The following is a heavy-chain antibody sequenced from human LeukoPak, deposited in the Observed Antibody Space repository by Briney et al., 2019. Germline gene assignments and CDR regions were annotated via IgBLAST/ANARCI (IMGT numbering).Heavy chain of an antibody. D-gene: IGHD4-23*01. CDR3: GRVENSSSYYYYMHV. CDR1: GGSISRYY. J-gene: IGHJ6*03. CDR2: IYTSGST. V-gene: IGHV4-4*07. Sequence: SETLSLTCTVSGGSISRYYWSWLQQPAGKGLEWIGRIYTSGSTNYNPSLKSRVTMSVDTSKNQFSLKLSSVTPGDTALEYCGRVENSSSYYYYMHVWGKGTTVTVSS.